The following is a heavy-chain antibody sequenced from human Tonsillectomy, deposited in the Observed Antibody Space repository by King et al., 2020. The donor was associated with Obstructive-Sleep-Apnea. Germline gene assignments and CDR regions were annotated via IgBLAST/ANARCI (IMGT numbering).Heavy chain of an antibody. Sequence: VQLVESGGGLVQPGGSLKLSCAASGFSFSDSAVNWVRQASGRGLEWVGHIRTRAKNYATAYSASTQGRFTISRDDPKNTAYLEMNNLETEDTALYYCVRHVEFFSPGPWGQGTLVTVS. CDR1: GFSFSDSA. D-gene: IGHD1-1*01. CDR2: IRTRAKNYAT. CDR3: VRHVEFFSPGP. J-gene: IGHJ5*02. V-gene: IGHV3-73*01.